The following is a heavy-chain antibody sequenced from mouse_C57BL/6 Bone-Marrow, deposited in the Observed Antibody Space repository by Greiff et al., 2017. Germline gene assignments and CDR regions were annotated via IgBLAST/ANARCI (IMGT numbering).Heavy chain of an antibody. J-gene: IGHJ4*01. Sequence: QVQLQQSGAELVRPGTSVKVSCKASGYAFTNYLIEWVKQRPGQGLEWIGVINPGSGGTNYNEKFQGKATLTADKSSSTAYMQLSSLTSDDSAVYFGSRYDYYAMDYWGQGTSVTVSS. V-gene: IGHV1-54*03. CDR2: INPGSGGT. CDR3: SRYDYYAMDY. CDR1: GYAFTNYL.